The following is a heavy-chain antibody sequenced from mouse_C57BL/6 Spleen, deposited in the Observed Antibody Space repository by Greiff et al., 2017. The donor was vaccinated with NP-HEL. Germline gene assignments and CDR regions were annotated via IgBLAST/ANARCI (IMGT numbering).Heavy chain of an antibody. Sequence: VQLQQPGAEFVMPGASVKLSCKASGYTFTSYWMHWVKQRPGQGLEWIGEIDPSDSYTNYNQKFKGKSTLTVDKSSSTAYMQLSSLTSEDSAVYYGARSEYYGSSYGFAYWGQGTLVTVSA. CDR2: IDPSDSYT. J-gene: IGHJ3*01. V-gene: IGHV1-69*01. D-gene: IGHD1-1*01. CDR3: ARSEYYGSSYGFAY. CDR1: GYTFTSYW.